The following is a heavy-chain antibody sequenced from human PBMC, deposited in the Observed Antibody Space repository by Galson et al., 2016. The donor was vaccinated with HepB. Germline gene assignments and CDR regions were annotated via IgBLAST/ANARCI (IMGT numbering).Heavy chain of an antibody. Sequence: SVKVSCKASGGTFSSYVISWIRQAPGQGLGWMGGIIPIFGTANYAQKFQARVTITADESTSTAYMELSSLRSEDTAVYHCARECSSSTCYSGVFDSWGQGTLVTVSS. J-gene: IGHJ4*02. CDR1: GGTFSSYV. D-gene: IGHD2-2*02. CDR3: ARECSSSTCYSGVFDS. V-gene: IGHV1-69*13. CDR2: IIPIFGTA.